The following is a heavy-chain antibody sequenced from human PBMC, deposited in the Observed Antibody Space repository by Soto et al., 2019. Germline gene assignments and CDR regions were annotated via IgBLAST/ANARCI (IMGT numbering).Heavy chain of an antibody. D-gene: IGHD1-26*01. Sequence: EVQLVESGGGLVKPGGSLRLSCAASGFTFTNAWMSWVRQAPGKGLEWVGRIKSKTDGGTTDYGAPVKGRFTISRDDPKNTLYLQMNSLKSEDTAVYYGATVLRWEQSGRDYWGQGTLVTVSS. CDR3: ATVLRWEQSGRDY. V-gene: IGHV3-15*01. CDR2: IKSKTDGGTT. J-gene: IGHJ4*02. CDR1: GFTFTNAW.